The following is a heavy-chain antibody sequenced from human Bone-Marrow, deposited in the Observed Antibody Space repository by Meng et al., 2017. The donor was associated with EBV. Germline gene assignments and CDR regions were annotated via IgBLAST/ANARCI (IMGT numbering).Heavy chain of an antibody. Sequence: QEPIAQVGAGLLKPSETLSLTCAVYGGAFSGYYWSWIRQPPGKGLEWIGEINHSGSTNYNPSLKSRVTISVDTSKNQFSLNLSSVTAADTSVYYCARGKSRDYIWGSYRIFDYWGQGTLVTVSS. CDR2: INHSGST. CDR3: ARGKSRDYIWGSYRIFDY. CDR1: GGAFSGYY. J-gene: IGHJ4*02. D-gene: IGHD3-16*02. V-gene: IGHV4-34*01.